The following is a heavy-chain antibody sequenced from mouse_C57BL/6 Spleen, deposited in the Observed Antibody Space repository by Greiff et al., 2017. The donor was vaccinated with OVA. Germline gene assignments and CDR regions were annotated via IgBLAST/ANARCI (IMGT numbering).Heavy chain of an antibody. CDR3: ARRDGYPYYFDY. CDR2: INPNNGGT. J-gene: IGHJ2*01. V-gene: IGHV1-26*01. Sequence: VQLQQSGPELVKPGASVKISCKASGYTFTDYYMHWVKQSHGKSLEWIGDINPNNGGTSYNQKFKGKATLTVDKSSSTAYMELRSLTSADYAVYYCARRDGYPYYFDYWGQGTTLTVSS. CDR1: GYTFTDYY. D-gene: IGHD2-3*01.